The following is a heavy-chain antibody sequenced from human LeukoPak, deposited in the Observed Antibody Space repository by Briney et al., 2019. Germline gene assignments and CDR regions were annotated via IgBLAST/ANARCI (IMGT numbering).Heavy chain of an antibody. Sequence: SETLSLTCAVYGGSFSGYYWSWIRQPPGKGLEWIGEINHSGSTNYNPSLKSRVTISVDTSKNQFSLKLSSATAADTAVYYCARRGYGSGSYYKTWGQGTLVTVSS. V-gene: IGHV4-34*01. CDR2: INHSGST. CDR1: GGSFSGYY. CDR3: ARRGYGSGSYYKT. D-gene: IGHD3-10*01. J-gene: IGHJ4*02.